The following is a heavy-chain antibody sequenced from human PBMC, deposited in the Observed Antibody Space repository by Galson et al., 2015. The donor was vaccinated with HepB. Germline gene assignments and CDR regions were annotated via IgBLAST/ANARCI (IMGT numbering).Heavy chain of an antibody. CDR2: IWYDGSNK. CDR1: GFTFSSYG. D-gene: IGHD6-6*01. Sequence: SLRLSCAASGFTFSSYGMHWVRQAPGKGLEWVAVIWYDGSNKYYADSVKGRFTISRDNSKNTLYLQMNSLRAEDTAVYYCARPIAARPFYYYYGMDVWGQGTTVTVSS. CDR3: ARPIAARPFYYYYGMDV. J-gene: IGHJ6*02. V-gene: IGHV3-33*01.